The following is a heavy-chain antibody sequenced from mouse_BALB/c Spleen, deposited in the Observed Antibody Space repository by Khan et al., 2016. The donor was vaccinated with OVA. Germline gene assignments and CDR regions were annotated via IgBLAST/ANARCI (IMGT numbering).Heavy chain of an antibody. CDR3: ARGGFAY. CDR2: ISSLAYTI. CDR1: GFTFIDYG. V-gene: IGHV5-15*02. J-gene: IGHJ3*01. Sequence: EVELVESGGGLVQPGGSRKLSCAASGFTFIDYGMAWVRQTPGKGPEWIAFISSLAYTIYYADTVTGRFTISRENAKNTLYLEMSSLRSEDTAMYYCARGGFAYWGQGTLVTVSA.